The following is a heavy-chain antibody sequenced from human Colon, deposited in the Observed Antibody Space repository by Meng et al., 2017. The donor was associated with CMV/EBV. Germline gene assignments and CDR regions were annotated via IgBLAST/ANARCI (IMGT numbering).Heavy chain of an antibody. D-gene: IGHD6-19*01. CDR3: AGKTSGWFIDY. Sequence: ASVKVSCKTSGYIFGNYGITWVRQAPGQGLEWMGWISGHNANTNYAQHFQARVTITTETSTNTVSMELRDLRSDDTAIYWCAGKTSGWFIDYWGQGTQVTVSS. J-gene: IGHJ4*01. CDR2: ISGHNANT. CDR1: GYIFGNYG. V-gene: IGHV1-18*01.